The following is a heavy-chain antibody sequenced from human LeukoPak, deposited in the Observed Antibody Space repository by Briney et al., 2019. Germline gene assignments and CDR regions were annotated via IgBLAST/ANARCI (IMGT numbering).Heavy chain of an antibody. J-gene: IGHJ4*02. D-gene: IGHD5-18*01. CDR2: IKQDGSGK. CDR1: GFTFSSYW. V-gene: IGHV3-7*01. Sequence: PGGSLRLSCAASGFTFSSYWMSWVRQAPGKGLEWVANIKQDGSGKYYVDSVKGRFTISRDNAKNSLYLQMNSLRAEDTAVYYCATSLGINTAMVFDYWGQGTLVTVSS. CDR3: ATSLGINTAMVFDY.